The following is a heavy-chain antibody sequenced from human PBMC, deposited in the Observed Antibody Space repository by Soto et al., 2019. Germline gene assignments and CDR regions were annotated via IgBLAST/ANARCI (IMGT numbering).Heavy chain of an antibody. CDR1: GGTFSSQT. CDR2: VIPIIGEG. Sequence: QVQLVQSGAEVKEPGSSVKVSCKVSGGTFSSQTINWVRQVPGQGLEWMGSVIPIIGEGKYAQSFQGRVTITADKSTSPAYMELRSRRPEDTAVYYCARPAVNDLDADSSAFDIWGQGTMVTVSS. D-gene: IGHD1-1*01. V-gene: IGHV1-69*02. J-gene: IGHJ3*02. CDR3: ARPAVNDLDADSSAFDI.